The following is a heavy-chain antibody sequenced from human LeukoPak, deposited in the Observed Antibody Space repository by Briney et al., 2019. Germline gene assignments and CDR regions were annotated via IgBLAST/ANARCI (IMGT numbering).Heavy chain of an antibody. CDR2: TYYRSKWYS. CDR1: GDSVSSNSAA. CDR3: ARAEDYGGNSHLDY. Sequence: SQTLSLTCAISGDSVSSNSAAWSWIRQSPSRGLEWLGRTYYRSKWYSDYSVSVKSRITINPDTSKNQFSLQLNSVTPEDTAVYYCARAEDYGGNSHLDYWGQGTLVTVSS. D-gene: IGHD4-23*01. V-gene: IGHV6-1*01. J-gene: IGHJ4*02.